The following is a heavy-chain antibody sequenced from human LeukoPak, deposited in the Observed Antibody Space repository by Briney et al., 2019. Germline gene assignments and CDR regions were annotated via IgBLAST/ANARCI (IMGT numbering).Heavy chain of an antibody. Sequence: SETLSLTCTVSGASISSGNYYWGWIRQPPGKGLEWLGSIYYSGDTYNNPPLKSRVTISVDTAKSQFSLRLTSMTAADTAVYYCAKARAVTTVLDAFDIWGQGTMVTVSS. V-gene: IGHV4-39*07. J-gene: IGHJ3*02. CDR2: IYYSGDT. D-gene: IGHD4-17*01. CDR3: AKARAVTTVLDAFDI. CDR1: GASISSGNYY.